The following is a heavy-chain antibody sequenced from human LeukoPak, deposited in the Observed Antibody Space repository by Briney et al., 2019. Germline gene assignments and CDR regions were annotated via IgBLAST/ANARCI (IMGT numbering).Heavy chain of an antibody. Sequence: SETLSLTCSVSGGSISSTSYYWGWIRQPPGKGLEWIGSIYFSGSTYYNPSLKSRVTISVDTSKNQFSLELSSVTAADTAVYYCARKHCSGGSCYTRGNWFDPWGQGTLVTVSS. CDR3: ARKHCSGGSCYTRGNWFDP. V-gene: IGHV4-39*01. D-gene: IGHD2-15*01. CDR2: IYFSGST. CDR1: GGSISSTSYY. J-gene: IGHJ5*02.